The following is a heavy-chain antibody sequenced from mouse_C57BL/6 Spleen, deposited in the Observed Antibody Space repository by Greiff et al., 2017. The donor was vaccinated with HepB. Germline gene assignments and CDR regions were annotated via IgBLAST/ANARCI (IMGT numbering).Heavy chain of an antibody. J-gene: IGHJ1*03. CDR2: IRLKSDNYAT. CDR3: TIYDGYYVGYFDV. Sequence: EVKLLESGGGLVQPGGSMKLSCVASGFTFSNYWMNWVRQSPEKGLEWVAQIRLKSDNYATHYAESVKGRFTISRDDSKSSVYLQMNNLRAEDTGIYYCTIYDGYYVGYFDVWGTGTTVTVSS. V-gene: IGHV6-3*01. D-gene: IGHD2-3*01. CDR1: GFTFSNYW.